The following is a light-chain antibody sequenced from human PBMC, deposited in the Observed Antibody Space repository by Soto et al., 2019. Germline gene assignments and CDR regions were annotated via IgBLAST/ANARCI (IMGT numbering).Light chain of an antibody. CDR3: SSYSSSSIYV. V-gene: IGLV2-14*03. CDR1: SSDVGGYNY. J-gene: IGLJ1*01. CDR2: DVS. Sequence: SVLAQPASVSGSPGQSITISCTGTSSDVGGYNYVSWYQQHPGKAPKLMIYDVSNRPSGVSNRFSGSKSGNTASLTISGLQAEDEADYYCSSYSSSSIYVFGTGTDVTVL.